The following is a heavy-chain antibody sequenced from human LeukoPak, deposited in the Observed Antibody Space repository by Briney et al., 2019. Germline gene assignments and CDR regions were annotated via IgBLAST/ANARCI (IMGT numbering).Heavy chain of an antibody. CDR2: IYYTGST. CDR3: ASAGNPHYFDF. J-gene: IGHJ4*02. CDR1: GVSISSHY. Sequence: PSETLSLTCTVSGVSISSHYWSWSRQSPGKGLEWIGNIYYTGSTNYNPSLKSRVAISIDTSKNQFSLTLHSVTAADAAVYYCASAGNPHYFDFWGQGPLVTVSS. V-gene: IGHV4-59*11.